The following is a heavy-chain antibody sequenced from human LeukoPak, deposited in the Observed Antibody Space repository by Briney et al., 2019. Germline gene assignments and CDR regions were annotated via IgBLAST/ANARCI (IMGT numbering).Heavy chain of an antibody. CDR1: GDSISSSSYY. Sequence: SETLSVTCTVPGDSISSSSYYWGWIRQPPGKGLEWIGSIYYSGSTYYNPSLKSRVTISVDTSKNQFSLKLSSVTAADTAVYYCARACTSCWGFDYWGQGTLVTVSS. D-gene: IGHD2-2*01. V-gene: IGHV4-39*07. CDR2: IYYSGST. CDR3: ARACTSCWGFDY. J-gene: IGHJ4*02.